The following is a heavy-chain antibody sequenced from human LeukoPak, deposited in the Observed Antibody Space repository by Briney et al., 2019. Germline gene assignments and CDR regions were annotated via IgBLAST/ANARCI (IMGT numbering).Heavy chain of an antibody. J-gene: IGHJ5*02. CDR2: ISGSSNYI. CDR1: AFTFSTYS. V-gene: IGHV3-21*01. Sequence: PGGSLRLSCAASAFTFSTYSMIWVRQAPGKGLEWVSSISGSSNYIYYADSVKGRFTISRDNTKNSLYLQMNNLRAEDTAVYYCARLGVGDLRAGLDHWGQGTLVTVSS. CDR3: ARLGVGDLRAGLDH. D-gene: IGHD1-26*01.